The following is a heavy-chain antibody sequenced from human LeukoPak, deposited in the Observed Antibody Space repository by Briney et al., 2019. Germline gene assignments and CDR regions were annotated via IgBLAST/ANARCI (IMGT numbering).Heavy chain of an antibody. CDR2: IYSGGST. D-gene: IGHD3-10*01. CDR1: GFTFSTYA. V-gene: IGHV3-66*01. CDR3: ARGPAPYYYGSGSYYNDY. Sequence: GGSLRLSCAASGFTFSTYAVSWVRQAPGKGLEWVSVIYSGGSTYYADSVKGRFTISRDNSKNTLYLQMNSLRAEDTAVYYCARGPAPYYYGSGSYYNDYWGQGTLVTVSS. J-gene: IGHJ4*02.